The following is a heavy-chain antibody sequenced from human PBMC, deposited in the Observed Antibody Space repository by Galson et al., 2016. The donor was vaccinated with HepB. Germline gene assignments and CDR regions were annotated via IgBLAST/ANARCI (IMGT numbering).Heavy chain of an antibody. CDR3: ARAVMLGRGMDV. V-gene: IGHV6-1*01. D-gene: IGHD3-10*01. CDR2: TFYRSTWEN. CDR1: NGAA. Sequence: NGAAWVWIRQSPSRGLEWLGRTFYRSTWENHYAGSVKNRITISPDTSRNQFSLHLNSVTPEDTAVYYCARAVMLGRGMDVWGQGTTVTVSS. J-gene: IGHJ6*02.